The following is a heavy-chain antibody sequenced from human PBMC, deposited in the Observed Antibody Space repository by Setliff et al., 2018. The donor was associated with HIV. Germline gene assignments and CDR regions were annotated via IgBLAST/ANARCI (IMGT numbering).Heavy chain of an antibody. Sequence: GGSLRLSCAASGFTFSNYAMSWVRQAPGKGLERVSAISGGVDSTFYADSLKGRFTISRDKSKNTLYLQMNSLRAEDTAIYYCAKAFYSGFDFRFFQHWGQGTVVTVSS. J-gene: IGHJ1*01. D-gene: IGHD5-12*01. CDR1: GFTFSNYA. CDR2: ISGGVDST. CDR3: AKAFYSGFDFRFFQH. V-gene: IGHV3-23*01.